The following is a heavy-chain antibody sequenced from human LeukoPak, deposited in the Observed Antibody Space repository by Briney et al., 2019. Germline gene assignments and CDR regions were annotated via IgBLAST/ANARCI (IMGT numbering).Heavy chain of an antibody. Sequence: SETLSLTCAVYGGSFSGYYWSWIRQPPGKGLEWIGEINHSGSTNYNPSLKSRVTISVDMSKSQFSLKLNSVTAADTAVYYCGRVTTGTVDHWGQGTLVTVSS. CDR2: INHSGST. J-gene: IGHJ4*02. CDR3: GRVTTGTVDH. V-gene: IGHV4-34*01. D-gene: IGHD1-1*01. CDR1: GGSFSGYY.